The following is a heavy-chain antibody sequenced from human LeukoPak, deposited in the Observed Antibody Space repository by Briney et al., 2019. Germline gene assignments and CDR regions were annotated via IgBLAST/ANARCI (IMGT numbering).Heavy chain of an antibody. D-gene: IGHD6-19*01. Sequence: GGTLRLSCAASGFTFSSYSMNWVRQAPGKGLEWVSSISSSSSYIYYADSVKGRFTISRDNAKNSLYLQMNSLRAEDTAVYYCARHSSGWYFDYWGQGTLVTVSS. V-gene: IGHV3-21*01. CDR2: ISSSSSYI. CDR3: ARHSSGWYFDY. J-gene: IGHJ4*02. CDR1: GFTFSSYS.